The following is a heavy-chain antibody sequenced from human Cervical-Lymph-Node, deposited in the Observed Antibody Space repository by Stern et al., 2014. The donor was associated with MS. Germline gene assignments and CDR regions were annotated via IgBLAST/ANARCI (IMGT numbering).Heavy chain of an antibody. D-gene: IGHD5-12*01. CDR2: IGTAGDT. Sequence: VPLVESGGGLVQPGGSLRLSCAASGFTFSSYDLHWVRQAKGKGMEWVSAIGTAGDTYYPGSVKGRFTISRENAKNSLYLQMNSLRAGDTAVYYCARGYSGYDYPVFFDYWGQGTLVTVSS. CDR1: GFTFSSYD. J-gene: IGHJ4*02. V-gene: IGHV3-13*01. CDR3: ARGYSGYDYPVFFDY.